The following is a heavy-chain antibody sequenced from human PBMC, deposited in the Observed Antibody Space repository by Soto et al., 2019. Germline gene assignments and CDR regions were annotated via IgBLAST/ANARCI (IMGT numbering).Heavy chain of an antibody. D-gene: IGHD3-9*01. CDR2: INAGNGNT. Sequence: EASVKVSCKASGYTFTSYAMHWVRQAPGQRLEWMGWINAGNGNTKYSQKFQGRVTITADESTSTAYMELSSLRSEDTAVYYCASRYYDILTGYHGPHYGMDVWGQGTTVTVSS. CDR1: GYTFTSYA. V-gene: IGHV1-3*01. CDR3: ASRYYDILTGYHGPHYGMDV. J-gene: IGHJ6*02.